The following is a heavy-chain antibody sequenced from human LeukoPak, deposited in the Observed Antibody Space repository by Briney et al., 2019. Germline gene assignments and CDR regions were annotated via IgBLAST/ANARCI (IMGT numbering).Heavy chain of an antibody. CDR1: GFTFSSYG. Sequence: PGRSLRLSCAASGFTFSSYGMHWVRQAPGKGLEWVAVISYDGSNKYYADSVKGRFTISRDNSKNTLYLQMNSLRAEDTAVHYCAKDDAQATTLDHWGQGTLVTVSS. CDR2: ISYDGSNK. D-gene: IGHD4-11*01. CDR3: AKDDAQATTLDH. J-gene: IGHJ4*02. V-gene: IGHV3-30*18.